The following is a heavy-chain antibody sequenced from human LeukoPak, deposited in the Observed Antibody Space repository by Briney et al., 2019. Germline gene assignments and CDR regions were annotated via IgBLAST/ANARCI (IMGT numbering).Heavy chain of an antibody. V-gene: IGHV3-33*01. Sequence: PGGSLRLSCAASGFTFSSYGMHWVRQAPGKGLEWVAVIWYDGSNKYYADSVKGRFTISRDNSKNTLYLQMNSLRAEDTAVYYCARASYRPYYFDYWGQGTLVTVSS. D-gene: IGHD1-26*01. CDR2: IWYDGSNK. J-gene: IGHJ4*02. CDR3: ARASYRPYYFDY. CDR1: GFTFSSYG.